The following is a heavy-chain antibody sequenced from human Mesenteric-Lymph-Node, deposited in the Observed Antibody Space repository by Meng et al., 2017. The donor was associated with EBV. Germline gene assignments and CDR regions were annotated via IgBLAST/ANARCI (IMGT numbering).Heavy chain of an antibody. CDR3: ARSSDYGDYV. CDR2: IDPYSGGT. CDR1: GYRFIGYY. J-gene: IGHJ4*02. Sequence: QVQLVQSGAEVKKPGASVKVSCEASGYRFIGYYLHWVRQVPGQGLEWMGRIDPYSGGTNYAQKFQDRVTMTRDTSISTAYMDLSRLTSDDTAVYYCARSSDYGDYVRGQGSLVTVSS. V-gene: IGHV1-2*06. D-gene: IGHD4-17*01.